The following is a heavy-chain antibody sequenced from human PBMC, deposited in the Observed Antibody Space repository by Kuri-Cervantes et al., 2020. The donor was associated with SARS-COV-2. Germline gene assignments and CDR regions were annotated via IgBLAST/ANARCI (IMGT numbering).Heavy chain of an antibody. J-gene: IGHJ1*01. CDR2: IYPLDSDT. CDR1: GYNFTNYW. Sequence: GGSLRLSCQGSGYNFTNYWIAWVRQMPGKGLEWMGIIYPLDSDTKYTPSFQGQVTISADKSISAAYMQWSSLRASDTAMYYCASGSGWYPEYFQHWGQGTLVTVSS. CDR3: ASGSGWYPEYFQH. D-gene: IGHD6-19*01. V-gene: IGHV5-51*01.